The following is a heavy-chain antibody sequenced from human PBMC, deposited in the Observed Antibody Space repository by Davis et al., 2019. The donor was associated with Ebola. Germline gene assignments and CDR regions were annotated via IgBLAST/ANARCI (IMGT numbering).Heavy chain of an antibody. J-gene: IGHJ6*02. CDR3: ARAPGHLDTAMVLSYYYYYGMDV. V-gene: IGHV1-69*02. CDR1: GGTFSSYT. D-gene: IGHD5-18*01. Sequence: AASVKVSCKASGGTFSSYTISWVRQAPGQGLEWMGRIIPILGIANYAQKFQGRVTITADKSTSTAYMELSSLRSEDTAVYYCARAPGHLDTAMVLSYYYYYGMDVWGQGTTVTVSS. CDR2: IIPILGIA.